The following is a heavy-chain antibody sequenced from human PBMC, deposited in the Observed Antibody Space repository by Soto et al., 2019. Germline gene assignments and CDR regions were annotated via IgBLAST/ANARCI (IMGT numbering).Heavy chain of an antibody. CDR1: GGSISSTTNN. Sequence: SETLSLTCSVSGGSISSTTNNWGWIRQPPGKGLEWIGSVYYSGSTYYNPSLRSRVTLSVDTSKNQFSLKLSSVTAADTAVYYCASHLYGDYQDWFEPWGQGTLVTVSS. CDR2: VYYSGST. CDR3: ASHLYGDYQDWFEP. J-gene: IGHJ5*02. V-gene: IGHV4-39*07. D-gene: IGHD4-17*01.